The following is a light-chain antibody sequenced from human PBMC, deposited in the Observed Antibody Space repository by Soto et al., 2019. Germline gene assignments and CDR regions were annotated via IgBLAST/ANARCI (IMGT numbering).Light chain of an antibody. Sequence: QSVLTQSPSVSAAPGQKVIISCSGSSSNIGNNHVSWYQHLPGTAPKLLICDDNKRPSGVPDRFSGSKSGTSATLGIAGLQTGDEADYYCATWDSTLRAVLLGGGTKLTVL. CDR3: ATWDSTLRAVL. J-gene: IGLJ2*01. CDR1: SSNIGNNH. CDR2: DDN. V-gene: IGLV1-51*01.